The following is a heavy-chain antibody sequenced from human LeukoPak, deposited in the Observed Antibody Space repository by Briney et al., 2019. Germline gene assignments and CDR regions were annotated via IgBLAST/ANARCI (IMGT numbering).Heavy chain of an antibody. D-gene: IGHD1-26*01. CDR1: GFTFSSYS. CDR2: ISSSSSYI. CDR3: ATDAPSGSYYRAADY. Sequence: GGSLRLSCAPSGFTFSSYSMNWVRQAPGKGLEWVSSISSSSSYIYYADSVKGRFTIPRDNAKNSLYLQMNSLRAEDTAVYYCATDAPSGSYYRAADYWGQGTLVTVSS. J-gene: IGHJ4*02. V-gene: IGHV3-21*01.